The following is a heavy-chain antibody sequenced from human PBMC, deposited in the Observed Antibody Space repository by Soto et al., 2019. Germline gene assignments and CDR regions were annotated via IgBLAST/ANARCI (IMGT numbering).Heavy chain of an antibody. CDR3: ATDDSNYYGSGSYYSSAPSYGMDV. V-gene: IGHV5-10-1*01. CDR2: IDPSDSYT. J-gene: IGHJ6*02. D-gene: IGHD3-10*01. Sequence: GEPLKVSGKGSVYSFTSYWISWVRQMPGKVREWMGRIDPSDSYTNYSPSFQGHVTISADKSISTAYLQWSSLKASDTAMYYCATDDSNYYGSGSYYSSAPSYGMDVWGQGTTVTVSS. CDR1: VYSFTSYW.